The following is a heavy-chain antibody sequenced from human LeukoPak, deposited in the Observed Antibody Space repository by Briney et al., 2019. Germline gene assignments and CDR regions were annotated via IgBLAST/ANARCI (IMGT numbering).Heavy chain of an antibody. Sequence: GGSLRLPCAASGITFGNNWMHWVRQGPGKGLVWISRINSDGGGAIYADSVKGRFTVSRDNAKNTLYLQMNSLRAEDTAVYYCARDVPHNWFDTWAREPWSPSPQ. CDR3: ARDVPHNWFDT. V-gene: IGHV3-74*01. CDR2: INSDGGGA. CDR1: GITFGNNW. J-gene: IGHJ5*02.